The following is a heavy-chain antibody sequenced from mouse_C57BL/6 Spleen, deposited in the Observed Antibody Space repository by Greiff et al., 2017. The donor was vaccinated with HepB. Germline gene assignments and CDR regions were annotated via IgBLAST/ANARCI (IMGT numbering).Heavy chain of an antibody. CDR2: IDPSDSYT. V-gene: IGHV1-69*01. J-gene: IGHJ4*01. Sequence: QVQLQQPGAELVMPGASVKLSCKASGYTFTSYWMHWVKQRPGQGLEWIGEIDPSDSYTNYNQKFKGKSTLTVDKSSSTAYMQLSSLTSEDSAVYYCARIYYYGSSYHYAMDYWGQGTSVTVSS. CDR3: ARIYYYGSSYHYAMDY. D-gene: IGHD1-1*01. CDR1: GYTFTSYW.